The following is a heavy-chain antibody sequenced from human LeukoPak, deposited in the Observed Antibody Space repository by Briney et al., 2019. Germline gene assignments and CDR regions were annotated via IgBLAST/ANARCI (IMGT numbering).Heavy chain of an antibody. CDR2: TRNKANSYTA. D-gene: IGHD1-7*01. CDR3: VRGGTTYWSGVNDY. CDR1: GFTVCDHY. V-gene: IGHV3-72*01. Sequence: PGGSLRRSCAGSGFTVCDHYMDRVPPGPGKEREWCVRTRNKANSYTAEYSASVKGRFTISRDDLKNSLNLQMNRLKTEDTAVYYCVRGGTTYWSGVNDYWGQGTLVTVSS. J-gene: IGHJ4*02.